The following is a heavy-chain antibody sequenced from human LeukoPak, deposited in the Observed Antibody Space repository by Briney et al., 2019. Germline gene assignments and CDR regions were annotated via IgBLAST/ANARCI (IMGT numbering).Heavy chain of an antibody. V-gene: IGHV3-23*01. CDR3: AKGRYESSGFNWAA. Sequence: QPGGSLRISCAASGFTFSNYAMTWVRQAPGKGLEWVSALSGSGGSAYYADSVKGRFTISRGNSKNTLYLQMNSLRAEDTAVYYCAKGRYESSGFNWAAWGQGTLVTVSS. J-gene: IGHJ4*02. D-gene: IGHD3-22*01. CDR1: GFTFSNYA. CDR2: LSGSGGSA.